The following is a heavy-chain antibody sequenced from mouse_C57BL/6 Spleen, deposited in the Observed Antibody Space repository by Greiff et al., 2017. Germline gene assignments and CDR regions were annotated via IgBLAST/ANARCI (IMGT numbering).Heavy chain of an antibody. CDR1: GYAFTNYL. CDR2: INPGSGGT. CDR3: AREGRTEKAGFSY. J-gene: IGHJ3*01. D-gene: IGHD4-1*01. Sequence: QVQLQQSGAELVRPGASVKVSCKASGYAFTNYLIEWVKQRPGQGLEWIGVINPGSGGTNYNEKFKGKATLTADKSPSTAYMQLSSLTSEDSAVYCCAREGRTEKAGFSYWGQGTLVTVSA. V-gene: IGHV1-54*01.